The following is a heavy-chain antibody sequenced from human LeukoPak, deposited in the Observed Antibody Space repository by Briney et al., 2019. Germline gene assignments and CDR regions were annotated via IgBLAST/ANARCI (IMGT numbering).Heavy chain of an antibody. Sequence: ASVKVSCKTSGYIFTNYALNWVRQATGQGPEWMGWIYSNNGNTGYAQKIQGRVTMTRNTSISTAYLELRNLRSDDTAVYYCARVSSSWYQDWYFDRWGRGTLVTVSS. CDR1: GYIFTNYA. J-gene: IGHJ2*01. V-gene: IGHV1-8*01. CDR3: ARVSSSWYQDWYFDR. D-gene: IGHD6-13*01. CDR2: IYSNNGNT.